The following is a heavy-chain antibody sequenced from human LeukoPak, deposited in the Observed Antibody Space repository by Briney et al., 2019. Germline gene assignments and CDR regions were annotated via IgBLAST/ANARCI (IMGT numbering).Heavy chain of an antibody. Sequence: GGSLRLSCAASGFTFSSYAMHWPRQAPGKGLEWVAVITYDGSNKYYADSAKGRFTISRDNYKNTLYLQMNSLRAEDTAVYSCARDLATGQLADSWGQGTLVTVSS. CDR1: GFTFSSYA. CDR2: ITYDGSNK. J-gene: IGHJ5*01. D-gene: IGHD6-6*01. CDR3: ARDLATGQLADS. V-gene: IGHV3-30-3*01.